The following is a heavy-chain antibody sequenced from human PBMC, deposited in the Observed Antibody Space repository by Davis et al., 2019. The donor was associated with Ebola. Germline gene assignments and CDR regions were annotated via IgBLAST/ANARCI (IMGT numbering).Heavy chain of an antibody. D-gene: IGHD1-26*01. J-gene: IGHJ3*02. CDR2: LSTSADT. Sequence: GGSLRLSCAASGFIFSSYGMSWVRQAPGKGLEWVSTLSTSADTYYADSVKGRFTISRDNSKNTLYLQMNGLRVEDTAIYYCAKDTSNIWFDIWGQGTMVTVSS. CDR1: GFIFSSYG. CDR3: AKDTSNIWFDI. V-gene: IGHV3-23*01.